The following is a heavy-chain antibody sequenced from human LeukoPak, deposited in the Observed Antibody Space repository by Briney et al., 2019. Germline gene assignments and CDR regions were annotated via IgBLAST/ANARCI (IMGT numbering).Heavy chain of an antibody. CDR3: AKKALDI. Sequence: GRSLRLSCAASGFTFDDYAMHWVRQAPGKGLEWVSGISWNSGSIGYADSVKGRFTISRDNSKNTLYLQMNSLRAEDTAVYYCAKKALDIWGQGTMVTVSS. V-gene: IGHV3-9*01. CDR1: GFTFDDYA. J-gene: IGHJ3*02. CDR2: ISWNSGSI.